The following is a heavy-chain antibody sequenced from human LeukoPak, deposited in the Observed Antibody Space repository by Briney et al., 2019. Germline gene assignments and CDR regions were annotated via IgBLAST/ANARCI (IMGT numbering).Heavy chain of an antibody. D-gene: IGHD4-11*01. CDR2: ISGSGGST. V-gene: IGHV3-23*01. Sequence: GGSLRLSCAASGFTFSSYAMSWVRQAPEKGLEWVSAISGSGGSTYYADSVKGRFTISRDNSKNTLYLQMNSLRAEDTAVYYCAKDRIYSNYFDYWGQGTLVTVSS. CDR1: GFTFSSYA. J-gene: IGHJ4*02. CDR3: AKDRIYSNYFDY.